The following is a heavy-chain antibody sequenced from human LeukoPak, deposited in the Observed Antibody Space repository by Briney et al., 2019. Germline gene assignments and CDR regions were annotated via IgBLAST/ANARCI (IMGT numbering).Heavy chain of an antibody. CDR1: GGSISSYY. CDR3: ARGCSAGTPHNWFDP. D-gene: IGHD6-13*01. CDR2: IYSSGHT. V-gene: IGHV4-59*01. J-gene: IGHJ5*02. Sequence: SETLSLTCTVSGGSISSYYWSWIRQPPGKGLEWIGYIYSSGHTDYNPSLKSRLAMSVDTSKNQFSLKLSSVTAADTAVYYCARGCSAGTPHNWFDPWGQGTLVTVSS.